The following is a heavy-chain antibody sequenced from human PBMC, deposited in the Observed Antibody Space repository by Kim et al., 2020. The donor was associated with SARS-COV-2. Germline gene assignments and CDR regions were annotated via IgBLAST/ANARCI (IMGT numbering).Heavy chain of an antibody. Sequence: SETLSLTCTVSGGSISSGGYYWSWIRQHPGKGLEWIGYIYYSGSTYYNPSLKSRVTISVDTSKNQFSLKLSSVTAADTAVYYCARGAGGSYLRPDYWGQGTLVTVSS. V-gene: IGHV4-31*03. CDR3: ARGAGGSYLRPDY. CDR1: GGSISSGGYY. D-gene: IGHD1-26*01. J-gene: IGHJ4*02. CDR2: IYYSGST.